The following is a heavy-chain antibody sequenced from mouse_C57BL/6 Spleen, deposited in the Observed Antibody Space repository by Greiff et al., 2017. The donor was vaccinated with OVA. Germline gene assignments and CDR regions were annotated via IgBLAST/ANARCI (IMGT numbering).Heavy chain of an antibody. Sequence: QVQLQQPGAELVKPGASVKMSCKASGYTFTSYWITWVKQRPGQGLEWIGDIYPGSGSTNYNEKFKSKATLTVDTSSSTAYMQLSSLTSEDSAVYYCARNGYYSWYFDVWGTGTTVTVSS. J-gene: IGHJ1*03. CDR2: IYPGSGST. V-gene: IGHV1-55*01. CDR1: GYTFTSYW. CDR3: ARNGYYSWYFDV. D-gene: IGHD2-3*01.